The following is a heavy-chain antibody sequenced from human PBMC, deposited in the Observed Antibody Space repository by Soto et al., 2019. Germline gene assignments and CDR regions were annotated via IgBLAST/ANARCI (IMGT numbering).Heavy chain of an antibody. J-gene: IGHJ6*02. CDR1: GDSISTSAYY. V-gene: IGHV4-39*01. CDR3: ASRIGSSWYYYYGMDV. D-gene: IGHD6-13*01. CDR2: IYYSGST. Sequence: PSETLSLTCTVSGDSISTSAYYWGWIRQPPGKGLEWIGSIYYSGSTYYNPSLKSRVTISVDTSKNQFSLKLSSVTAADTAVYYCASRIGSSWYYYYGMDVWGQGTTVTVSS.